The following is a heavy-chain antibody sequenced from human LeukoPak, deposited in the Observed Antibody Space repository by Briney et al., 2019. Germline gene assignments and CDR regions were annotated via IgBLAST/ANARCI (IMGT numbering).Heavy chain of an antibody. Sequence: GGSLRLSCAASGFTFSSYAMSWVRQAPGKGLEWVSAISGSGGSTYYADSVKGRFTISRDNSKNTLYLQMNSLRAEDTPVYYCAKHVSSSRRYYYYMDVWGKGTTVTVSS. CDR3: AKHVSSSRRYYYYMDV. CDR2: ISGSGGST. CDR1: GFTFSSYA. D-gene: IGHD6-6*01. V-gene: IGHV3-23*01. J-gene: IGHJ6*03.